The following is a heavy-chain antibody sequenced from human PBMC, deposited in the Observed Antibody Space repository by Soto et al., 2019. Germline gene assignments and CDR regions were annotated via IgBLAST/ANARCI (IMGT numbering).Heavy chain of an antibody. J-gene: IGHJ4*02. Sequence: SETLSLTCTVSGGSISSYYWSWIRQPPGKGLEWIGYIYYSGSTNYNPSLKSRVTISVDTSKNQFSLKLSSVTAADTAVYYCARVDYYDSSGYPLFDYWGQGTLVTVSS. CDR1: GGSISSYY. CDR2: IYYSGST. V-gene: IGHV4-59*01. D-gene: IGHD3-22*01. CDR3: ARVDYYDSSGYPLFDY.